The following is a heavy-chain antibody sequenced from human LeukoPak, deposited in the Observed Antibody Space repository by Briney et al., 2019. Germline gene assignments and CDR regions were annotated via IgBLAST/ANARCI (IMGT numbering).Heavy chain of an antibody. CDR3: ARGRDYGSHCDF. J-gene: IGHJ4*02. CDR1: GYTFTSSY. CDR2: INPSGGST. D-gene: IGHD3-10*01. Sequence: ASVKVSCKASGYTFTSSYMYWVRQAPGQGLECMGIINPSGGSTSYAQNFHGRLTMTRDTSTSTVYMELSSLRSEDTAMYYCARGRDYGSHCDFWRQGTLVTASS. V-gene: IGHV1-46*01.